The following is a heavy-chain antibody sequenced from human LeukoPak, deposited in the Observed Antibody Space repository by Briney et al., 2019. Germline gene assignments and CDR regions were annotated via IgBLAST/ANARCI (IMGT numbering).Heavy chain of an antibody. Sequence: KSSETLSLTCTVSGGSISSGSYYWSWIRQPAGKGLEWIGRIYTSGSTNYNPSLKSRVTISVDTSKNQFSLKLNSVTAADTAVYYCARGGYYGSGNDFRFDPWGQGTLVTVSP. CDR1: GGSISSGSYY. V-gene: IGHV4-61*02. CDR3: ARGGYYGSGNDFRFDP. D-gene: IGHD3-10*01. J-gene: IGHJ5*02. CDR2: IYTSGST.